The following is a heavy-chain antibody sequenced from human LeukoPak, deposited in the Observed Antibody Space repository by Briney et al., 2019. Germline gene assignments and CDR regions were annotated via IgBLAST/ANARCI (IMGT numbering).Heavy chain of an antibody. V-gene: IGHV1-46*01. J-gene: IGHJ4*02. Sequence: ASVKVSCKSSGYTFTSYYMHWVRQAPGQGLEWMGIINPSGGSTSYAQKFQGRVTMTRDMSTSTVYMELSSLRSEDTAVYYCARAGGSGSYYYLMDYWGQGTLVTVSS. CDR1: GYTFTSYY. CDR2: INPSGGST. CDR3: ARAGGSGSYYYLMDY. D-gene: IGHD1-26*01.